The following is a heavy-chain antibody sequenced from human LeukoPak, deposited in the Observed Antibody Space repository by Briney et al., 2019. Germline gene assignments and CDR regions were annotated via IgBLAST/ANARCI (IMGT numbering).Heavy chain of an antibody. CDR2: IYTSGST. CDR1: GGSISSGSYY. CDR3: ARGPIAAAGSWVDY. J-gene: IGHJ4*02. Sequence: PSETLSLTCTVSGGSISSGSYYWSWIRQPAGKGLEWIGRIYTSGSTNYNPSLKSRVTISVDTSKNQFSLKLSSVTAADTAVYYCARGPIAAAGSWVDYWGQGTLVTVSS. V-gene: IGHV4-61*02. D-gene: IGHD6-13*01.